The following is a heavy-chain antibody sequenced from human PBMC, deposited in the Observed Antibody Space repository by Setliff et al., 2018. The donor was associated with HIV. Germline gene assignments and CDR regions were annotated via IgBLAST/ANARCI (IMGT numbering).Heavy chain of an antibody. J-gene: IGHJ6*02. CDR2: ISSSSSYT. D-gene: IGHD3-9*01. CDR1: GFTFSDYY. CDR3: TTGARGRLRYFDWLLYPAYYYYGMDV. V-gene: IGHV3-11*05. Sequence: GGSLRLSCAASGFTFSDYYMSWIRQAPGKGLEWVSYISSSSSYTNYADSVKGRFTISRDNAKNSLYLQMNSLRAEDTAVYYCTTGARGRLRYFDWLLYPAYYYYGMDVWGQGT.